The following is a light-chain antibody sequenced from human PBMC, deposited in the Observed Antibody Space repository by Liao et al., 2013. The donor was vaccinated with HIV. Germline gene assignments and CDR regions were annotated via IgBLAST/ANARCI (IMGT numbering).Light chain of an antibody. V-gene: IGLV3-1*01. Sequence: SYELTQPPSVSVSPGQTATITCSGEDLGDGYASWYQQKPGQSPVLIIYQDTKRPSGIPERFSGSNSGNTATLTISGTQAVDEADYYCQAWDSSTGVFGGGTKLTVL. CDR3: QAWDSSTGV. CDR1: DLGDGY. J-gene: IGLJ3*02. CDR2: QDT.